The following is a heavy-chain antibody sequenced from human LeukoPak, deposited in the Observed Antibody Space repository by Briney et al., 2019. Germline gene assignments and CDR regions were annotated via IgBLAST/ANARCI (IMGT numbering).Heavy chain of an antibody. Sequence: PGGSLRLSCAASGFTFSSYGMPWVRQAPGKGLEWVAVISYDGSNKYYADSVKGRFTISRDNSKNTLYLQMNSLRAEDTAVYYCAKDRWIQLWLRFFDYYYGMDVWGQGTTVTVSS. CDR1: GFTFSSYG. D-gene: IGHD5-18*01. J-gene: IGHJ6*02. CDR2: ISYDGSNK. CDR3: AKDRWIQLWLRFFDYYYGMDV. V-gene: IGHV3-30*18.